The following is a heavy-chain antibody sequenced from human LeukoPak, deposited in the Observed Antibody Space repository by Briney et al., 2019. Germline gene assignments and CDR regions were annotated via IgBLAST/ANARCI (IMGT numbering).Heavy chain of an antibody. V-gene: IGHV3-23*01. CDR1: GYTFSDYS. Sequence: PGGSLRLSCAASGYTFSDYSVNWVRQAPGKGLEWVSGISGSGGSTYYADSVKGRFTISRDNSKNTLYLQMNSLRAEDTAVYHCTKDHTLYCSSTSCYAPSFDYWGQGTLVTVSS. CDR2: ISGSGGST. CDR3: TKDHTLYCSSTSCYAPSFDY. J-gene: IGHJ4*02. D-gene: IGHD2-2*01.